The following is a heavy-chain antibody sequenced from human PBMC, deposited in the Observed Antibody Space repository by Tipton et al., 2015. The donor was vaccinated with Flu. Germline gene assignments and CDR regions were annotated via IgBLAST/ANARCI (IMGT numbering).Heavy chain of an antibody. CDR2: ISSSGNTI. D-gene: IGHD7-27*01. V-gene: IGHV3-48*03. CDR1: GFTFSSYE. J-gene: IGHJ4*02. Sequence: SLRLSCAASGFTFSSYEMNWVRQAPGKGLEWVSYISSSGNTIFYADSVRGRFTISRDNTKKSLSLQLNSLRAEDTAIYYCATLTGDDYWGQGILVTVSS. CDR3: ATLTGDDY.